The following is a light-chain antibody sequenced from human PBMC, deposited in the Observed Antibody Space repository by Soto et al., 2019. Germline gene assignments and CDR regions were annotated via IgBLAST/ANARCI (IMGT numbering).Light chain of an antibody. CDR2: DDY. Sequence: SYELAQPPSVSVAPGHTSRITCGGNNIGTKSVHWYQQKPGQAPVLVVYDDYDRPSWIPERFSGSNSGKTATLTISTVEAGDEADYYCQVWHNPSAHVVFGGGT. CDR3: QVWHNPSAHVV. CDR1: NIGTKS. J-gene: IGLJ3*02. V-gene: IGLV3-21*02.